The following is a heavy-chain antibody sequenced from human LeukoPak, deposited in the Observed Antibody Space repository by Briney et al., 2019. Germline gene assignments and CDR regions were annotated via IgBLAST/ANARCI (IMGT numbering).Heavy chain of an antibody. CDR2: VYFSGST. V-gene: IGHV4-61*01. D-gene: IGHD1-26*01. Sequence: SETLSLTCTVSGGSVSSSLYYWSWIRRPPGKGLEWIGYVYFSGSTKYNPSLESRVTISVDTSKNQFSLKLNSVTAADTAVYYCARDKTTGSGYYYCYGMDVWGQGTTVTVSS. CDR3: ARDKTTGSGYYYCYGMDV. J-gene: IGHJ6*02. CDR1: GGSVSSSLYY.